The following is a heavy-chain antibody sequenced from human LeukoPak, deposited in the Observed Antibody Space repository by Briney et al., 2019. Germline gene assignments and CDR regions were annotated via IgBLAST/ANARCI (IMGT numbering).Heavy chain of an antibody. J-gene: IGHJ6*04. V-gene: IGHV3-21*01. CDR3: AREDEGWFGELYYGMDV. Sequence: GGSLRLSCAASGFTFSSYSMNWVRQAPGKGLEWVSSISSSSSYIYYADSVKGRFTISRDNAKNSLYLQMNSLRAEDTAVYYCAREDEGWFGELYYGMDVWGKGTTVTVSS. CDR2: ISSSSSYI. CDR1: GFTFSSYS. D-gene: IGHD3-10*01.